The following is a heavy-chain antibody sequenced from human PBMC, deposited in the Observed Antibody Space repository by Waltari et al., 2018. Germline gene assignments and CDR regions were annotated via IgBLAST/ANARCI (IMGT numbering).Heavy chain of an antibody. Sequence: QVQLQESGPGLVKPSETLSLTCPASGGSLSIYYSRCIRQPAGKGLEWIGRIYTSGSTNYNPSLKSRVTMSVDTSKNQFSLKLSSVTAADTAVYYCARDVLGTPYNWFDPWGQGTLVTVSS. D-gene: IGHD7-27*01. J-gene: IGHJ5*02. CDR1: GGSLSIYY. CDR3: ARDVLGTPYNWFDP. V-gene: IGHV4-4*07. CDR2: IYTSGST.